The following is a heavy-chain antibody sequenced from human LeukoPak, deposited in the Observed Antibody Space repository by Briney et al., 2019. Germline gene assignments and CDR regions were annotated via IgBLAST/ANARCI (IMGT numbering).Heavy chain of an antibody. J-gene: IGHJ4*02. D-gene: IGHD2-15*01. V-gene: IGHV3-23*01. CDR2: ISDGALKT. Sequence: PGGSLRLSCEASGFSFRSSAMNWVRQAPGKGLEWVSSISDGALKTDYGDSVKGRFTISRDTSKNTLYLEMNSLRAEDTAVYYCVRGYIGYSGHFDYWGQETLVTVSS. CDR3: VRGYIGYSGHFDY. CDR1: GFSFRSSA.